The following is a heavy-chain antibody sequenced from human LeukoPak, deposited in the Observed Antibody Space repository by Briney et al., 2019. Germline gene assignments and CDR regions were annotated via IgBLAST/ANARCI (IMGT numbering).Heavy chain of an antibody. Sequence: GTSVKVSCKASGFTFTSSAVQWVRQARGQRLEWIGWIVVGSGNTNYAQKFQEGVTITRDMSTSTAYMELSSLRSEDTAVYYCAALALYGDPPPLWGQGTLVTVSS. D-gene: IGHD4-17*01. J-gene: IGHJ4*02. V-gene: IGHV1-58*01. CDR2: IVVGSGNT. CDR1: GFTFTSSA. CDR3: AALALYGDPPPL.